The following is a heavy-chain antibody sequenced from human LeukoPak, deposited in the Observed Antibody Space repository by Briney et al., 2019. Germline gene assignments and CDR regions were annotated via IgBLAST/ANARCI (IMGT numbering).Heavy chain of an antibody. CDR3: AREDGQTGYYFDY. Sequence: GGSLRLSCAASGFTFGSYEMIWVRQAPGMGLEWVSYISNRDSTTYYADSVRGRFTISRDNAKNSLYLQMNSQRAEDTALYYCAREDGQTGYYFDYWGQGILVTVSS. D-gene: IGHD1-14*01. V-gene: IGHV3-48*03. J-gene: IGHJ4*02. CDR1: GFTFGSYE. CDR2: ISNRDSTT.